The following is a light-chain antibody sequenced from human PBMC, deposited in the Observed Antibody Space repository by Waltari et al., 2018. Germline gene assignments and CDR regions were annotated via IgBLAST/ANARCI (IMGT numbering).Light chain of an antibody. V-gene: IGKV3-15*01. Sequence: EIVMTQSPATLSVSPGERATLSCRASQSVSSNLAWYQQKPGQAPRLLIYGASTRATGIPVRFSGGGSGTEFTLTISSLQSEDFAVYYCQQYNNWPHWTFGQGTKVEIK. J-gene: IGKJ1*01. CDR2: GAS. CDR3: QQYNNWPHWT. CDR1: QSVSSN.